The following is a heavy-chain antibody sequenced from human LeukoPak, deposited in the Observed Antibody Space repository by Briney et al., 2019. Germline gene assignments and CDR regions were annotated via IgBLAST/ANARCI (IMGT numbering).Heavy chain of an antibody. J-gene: IGHJ3*02. D-gene: IGHD5-24*01. CDR3: TPARRVATIIGAFDI. V-gene: IGHV3-73*01. CDR2: IRSKANSYAT. Sequence: GGSLRLSCAASGFTFSSYAMSWVRQASGKGLEWVGRIRSKANSYATAYAASVKGRFTISRDDSKNTAYLQMNSLNTEATAVYYSTPARRVATIIGAFDICGQGTMVPLSS. CDR1: GFTFSSYA.